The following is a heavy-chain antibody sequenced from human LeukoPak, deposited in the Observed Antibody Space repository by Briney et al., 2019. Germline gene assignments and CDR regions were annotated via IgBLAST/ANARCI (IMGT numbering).Heavy chain of an antibody. J-gene: IGHJ6*03. Sequence: GESLKISCKASGYSFTTSWIAWVRQMPGKGLEWMGIIYPGDSDTRYSPSFQGQVTISADKSITTAYLQWSSLKSSDTAMYYCARQGGQQAAFGKYYMDVWGKGTTVTVSS. D-gene: IGHD3-10*01. CDR2: IYPGDSDT. V-gene: IGHV5-51*01. CDR3: ARQGGQQAAFGKYYMDV. CDR1: GYSFTTSW.